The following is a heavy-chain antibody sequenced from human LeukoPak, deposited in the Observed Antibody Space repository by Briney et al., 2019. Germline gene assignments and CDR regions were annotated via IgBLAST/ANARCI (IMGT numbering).Heavy chain of an antibody. J-gene: IGHJ5*02. V-gene: IGHV3-48*02. CDR1: GFTFSSYA. CDR3: ASGGSSSWYENWFDP. Sequence: PGGSLRLSCAASGFTFSSYAMSWVRQAPGKGLEWVSYISSSSSTIYYADSVKGRFTISRDNAKNSLYLQMNSLRDEDTAVYYCASGGSSSWYENWFDPWGQGTLVTVSS. CDR2: ISSSSSTI. D-gene: IGHD6-13*01.